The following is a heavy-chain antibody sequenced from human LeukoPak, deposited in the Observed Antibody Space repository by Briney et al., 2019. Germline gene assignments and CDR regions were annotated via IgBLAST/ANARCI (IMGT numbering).Heavy chain of an antibody. V-gene: IGHV3-23*01. Sequence: GGSLRLSCAASGFTFSSYSMSWVRQAPGKGLEWVSAISGSGGSTYYADSVKGRFTISRDNSKNTLYLQMNSLRAEDTAVYYCAKVRRESGAAAYNWFDPWGQGTLVTVSS. CDR1: GFTFSSYS. CDR3: AKVRRESGAAAYNWFDP. D-gene: IGHD6-13*01. J-gene: IGHJ5*02. CDR2: ISGSGGST.